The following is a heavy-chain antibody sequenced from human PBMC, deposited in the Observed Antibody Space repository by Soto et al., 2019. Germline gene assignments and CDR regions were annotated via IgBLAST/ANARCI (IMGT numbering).Heavy chain of an antibody. Sequence: EVQLVESGGGLVKPGGSLRLSCAASGFTFSSYSMNWVRQAPGKGLEWVSSISSSSSYIYYADSVKGRFTISRDNAKNSLYLQMNSLRAEDTAVYYCARDRDLLWFGGLPSYFDYWGQGTLVTVSS. CDR2: ISSSSSYI. V-gene: IGHV3-21*01. J-gene: IGHJ4*02. CDR1: GFTFSSYS. CDR3: ARDRDLLWFGGLPSYFDY. D-gene: IGHD3-10*01.